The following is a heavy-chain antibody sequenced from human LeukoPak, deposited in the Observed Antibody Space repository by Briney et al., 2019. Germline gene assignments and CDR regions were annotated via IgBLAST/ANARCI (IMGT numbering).Heavy chain of an antibody. CDR3: ARRWNYGRNYYIDV. CDR2: INDSGTI. V-gene: IGHV4-34*01. Sequence: SSETLSLTCAVYGGSLSNYYWSWIRQPPGKGLEWIGEINDSGTINYNPSLMSRVTISVDKSKNQFSLKLSSVTAADTAVYYCARRWNYGRNYYIDVWGKGATVSVSS. CDR1: GGSLSNYY. J-gene: IGHJ6*03. D-gene: IGHD1-7*01.